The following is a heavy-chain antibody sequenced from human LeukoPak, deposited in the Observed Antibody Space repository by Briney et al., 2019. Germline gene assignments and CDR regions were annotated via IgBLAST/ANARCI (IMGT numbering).Heavy chain of an antibody. CDR1: GGSISSRSYY. J-gene: IGHJ6*02. Sequence: SETLSLTCTLSGGSISSRSYYWGWIPQPPGKGLEWIGSVYYSGYPYYNPSLKSRVTMSVDTSKNQFSLKLSSVTAADTALYYCARHRGALFGPKDVWGQGTTVTVSS. V-gene: IGHV4-39*01. D-gene: IGHD3-3*01. CDR2: VYYSGYP. CDR3: ARHRGALFGPKDV.